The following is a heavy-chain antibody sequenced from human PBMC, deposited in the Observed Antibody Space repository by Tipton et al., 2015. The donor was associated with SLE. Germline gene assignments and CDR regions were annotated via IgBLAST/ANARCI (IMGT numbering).Heavy chain of an antibody. D-gene: IGHD3-10*01. CDR1: GGSISSHY. V-gene: IGHV4-59*11. CDR2: IYYSGST. J-gene: IGHJ4*02. Sequence: TLSLTCTVSGGSISSHYWSWIRQPPGKGLEWIGYIYYSGSTNYNPSLKRRVTISVDTSKNQFSLKLSSVTAADTAVYYYARVSPGGWFGELLSDYWGQGTLVSVAS. CDR3: ARVSPGGWFGELLSDY.